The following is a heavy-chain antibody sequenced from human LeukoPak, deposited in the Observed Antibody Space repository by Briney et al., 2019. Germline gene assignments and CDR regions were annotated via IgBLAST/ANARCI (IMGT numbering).Heavy chain of an antibody. CDR2: IYYSGST. J-gene: IGHJ6*03. CDR1: GGSISSYY. CDR3: ARVGPDYGDYYYYYYYMDV. V-gene: IGHV4-59*01. Sequence: SETLSLTCPVSGGSISSYYWSWIRQPPGKGLEWIGYIYYSGSTNYNPSLKSRVTISVDTSKNQFSLKLSSVTAADTAVYYCARVGPDYGDYYYYYYYMDVWGKGTTVTVSS. D-gene: IGHD4-17*01.